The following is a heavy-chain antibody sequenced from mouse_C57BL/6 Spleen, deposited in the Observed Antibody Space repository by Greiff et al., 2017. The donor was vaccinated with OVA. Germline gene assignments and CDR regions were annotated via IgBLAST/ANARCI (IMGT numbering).Heavy chain of an antibody. D-gene: IGHD1-1*01. CDR1: GFTFSDYY. V-gene: IGHV5-16*01. J-gene: IGHJ1*03. CDR3: ARGPRYGSSYWYFDV. CDR2: INYDGSST. Sequence: EVQRVESEGGLVQPGSSMKLSCTASGFTFSDYYMAWVRQVPEKGLEWVANINYDGSSTYYLDSLKSRFIISRDNAKNILYLQMSSLKSEDTATYYCARGPRYGSSYWYFDVWGTGTTVTVSS.